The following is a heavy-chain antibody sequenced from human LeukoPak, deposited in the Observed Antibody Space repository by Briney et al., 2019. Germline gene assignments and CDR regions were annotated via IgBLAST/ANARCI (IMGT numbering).Heavy chain of an antibody. CDR3: ARASSSSWLTADY. D-gene: IGHD6-13*01. J-gene: IGHJ4*02. CDR1: GGSISSSSYY. CDR2: IYYSGST. V-gene: IGHV4-39*07. Sequence: PSETLSLTCTVSGGSISSSSYYWGWIRQPPGKGLEWIGSIYYSGSTYYNPSLKSRVTISVDTSKNQFSLKLSSVTAADTAVYYCARASSSSWLTADYWGQGTLVTVSS.